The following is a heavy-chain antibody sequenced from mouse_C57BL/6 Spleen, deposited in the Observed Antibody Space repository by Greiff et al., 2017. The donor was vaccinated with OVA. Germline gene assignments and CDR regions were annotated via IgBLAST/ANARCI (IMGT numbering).Heavy chain of an antibody. Sequence: QVQLQQPGAELVKPGASVKLSCKASGYTFTSYWMHWVKQRPGQGLEWIGMINPNSGSTSYNEKFKSKATLTVDKSSSTTYMQLSSLTSEDSAVYYCARYQFITPRYFDYWGQGTTLTVSS. J-gene: IGHJ2*01. V-gene: IGHV1-64*01. D-gene: IGHD1-1*01. CDR2: INPNSGST. CDR1: GYTFTSYW. CDR3: ARYQFITPRYFDY.